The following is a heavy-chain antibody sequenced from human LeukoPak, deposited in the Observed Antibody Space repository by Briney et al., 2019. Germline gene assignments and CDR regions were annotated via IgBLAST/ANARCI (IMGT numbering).Heavy chain of an antibody. J-gene: IGHJ6*03. CDR3: ARALNSPYYYYYMDV. D-gene: IGHD2-21*01. CDR1: GYSISSGYY. Sequence: SETLSLTCTVSGYSISSGYYWSWIRQPAGKGLEWIGRIYTSGSTNYNPSLKSRVTISVDTSKNQFSLKLSSVTAADTAVYYCARALNSPYYYYYMDVWGKGTTVTISS. CDR2: IYTSGST. V-gene: IGHV4-61*02.